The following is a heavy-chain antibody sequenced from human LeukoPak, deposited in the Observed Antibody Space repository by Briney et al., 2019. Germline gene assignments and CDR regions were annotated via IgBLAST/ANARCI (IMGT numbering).Heavy chain of an antibody. CDR2: IYYSGST. V-gene: IGHV4-34*01. J-gene: IGHJ4*02. CDR1: GGSFSGYY. CDR3: ARHPDLESDYYDSSGYYFDY. Sequence: PSETLSLTCAVYGGSFSGYYWSWIRQPPGKGLEWIGSIYYSGSTYYNPSLKSRVTISVDTSKNQFSLKLSSVTAADTAVYYCARHPDLESDYYDSSGYYFDYWGQGTLVTVSS. D-gene: IGHD3-22*01.